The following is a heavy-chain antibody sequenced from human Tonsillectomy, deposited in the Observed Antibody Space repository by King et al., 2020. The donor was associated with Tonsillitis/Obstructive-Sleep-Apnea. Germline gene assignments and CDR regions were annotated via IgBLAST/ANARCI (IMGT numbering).Heavy chain of an antibody. Sequence: QLVQSGAEVKKPGSSVKVSCKASGGTFSSYAISWVRQAPGQGLEWMGGIIPIFGTAHYAQKFQGRVTITADEHTSTANLELSSLRSEDTAVYYCAREARGGYDGSDYWGQGTLVTVSS. CDR2: IIPIFGTA. J-gene: IGHJ4*02. D-gene: IGHD1-26*01. CDR3: AREARGGYDGSDY. CDR1: GGTFSSYA. V-gene: IGHV1-69*01.